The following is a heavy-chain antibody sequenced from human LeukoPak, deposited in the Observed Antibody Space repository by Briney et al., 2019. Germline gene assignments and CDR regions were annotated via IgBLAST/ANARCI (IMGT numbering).Heavy chain of an antibody. Sequence: GGSLRLSCAASGFTFSSYAMSWVRQAPGKGLEWVSAISGSGGSTYYADSVKGRFTISRDNSKNTLCLQMNSLRAEDTAVYYCAIPSWELPFDYWGQGTLVTVSS. J-gene: IGHJ4*02. CDR2: ISGSGGST. D-gene: IGHD1-26*01. CDR1: GFTFSSYA. CDR3: AIPSWELPFDY. V-gene: IGHV3-23*01.